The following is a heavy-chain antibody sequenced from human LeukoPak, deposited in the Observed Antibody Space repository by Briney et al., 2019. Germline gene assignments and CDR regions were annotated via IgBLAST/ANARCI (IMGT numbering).Heavy chain of an antibody. J-gene: IGHJ6*02. CDR3: ARMEKFYYGSGGFSPPLMDV. CDR1: GLNFNSHT. CDR2: ISSDSNSI. Sequence: GGSLRLSCVASGLNFNSHTMKWVRQAPGKGLEWVSSISSDSNSIYHADSVRGRFTISRDNAKNSLYLQMNSLRAEDTAVYYCARMEKFYYGSGGFSPPLMDVWGQGTTVIVSS. D-gene: IGHD3-10*01. V-gene: IGHV3-21*01.